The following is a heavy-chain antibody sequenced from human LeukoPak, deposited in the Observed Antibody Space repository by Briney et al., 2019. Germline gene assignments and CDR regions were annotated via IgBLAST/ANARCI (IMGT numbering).Heavy chain of an antibody. CDR1: GGSISSSSYY. Sequence: PSETLSLTCTVSGGSISSSSYYWGWIRQPPGKGLEWIGSIYYSGSTYYNPSLKSRVTISVDTSKNQFSLKLSSVTAADTAVYYCARSDYYGSGRRVLGYYYGMDVWGQGTTVTVSS. J-gene: IGHJ6*02. CDR2: IYYSGST. V-gene: IGHV4-39*01. D-gene: IGHD3-10*01. CDR3: ARSDYYGSGRRVLGYYYGMDV.